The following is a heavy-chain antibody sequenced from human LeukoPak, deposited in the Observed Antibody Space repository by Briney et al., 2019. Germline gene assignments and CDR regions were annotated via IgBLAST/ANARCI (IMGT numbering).Heavy chain of an antibody. CDR3: ARDLELTYYDSSGYDY. CDR2: LNSDGSSS. V-gene: IGHV3-74*01. D-gene: IGHD3-22*01. J-gene: IGHJ4*02. CDR1: GFTFNNYW. Sequence: GGPLRLSCAASGFTFNNYWMHWVPQAPGKGLVWVSRLNSDGSSSAFADSMKGRFTISRDNAKNTLYLQMNSLRAEDTAVYYCARDLELTYYDSSGYDYWGQGTPVTVSS.